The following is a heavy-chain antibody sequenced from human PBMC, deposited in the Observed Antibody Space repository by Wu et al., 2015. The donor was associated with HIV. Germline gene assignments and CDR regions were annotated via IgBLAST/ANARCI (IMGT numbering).Heavy chain of an antibody. CDR3: ARLRRGWGYYYYYMDV. V-gene: IGHV4-34*01. CDR2: INHSGST. D-gene: IGHD6-19*01. CDR1: GGSFSGYY. Sequence: QVQLQQWGAGLLKPSETLSLTCAVYGGSFSGYYWSWIRQPPGKGLEWIGEINHSGSTNYNPSLKSRVTISVDTSKNQFSLKLSSVTAADTAVYYCARLRRGWGYYYYYMDVWGKGTTVTVSS. J-gene: IGHJ6*03.